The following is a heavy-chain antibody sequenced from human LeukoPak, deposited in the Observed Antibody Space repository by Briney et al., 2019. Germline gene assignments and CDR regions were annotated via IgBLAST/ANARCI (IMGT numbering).Heavy chain of an antibody. CDR3: ARDLSGWYSAWFDP. Sequence: SQTLSLTCTVSGGSISSGSYYWSWIRQPAGKGLEWIGHIYTSGSTNYNPSLKSRVTISVDTSKNQFSLKLSSVTAADTAVYYCARDLSGWYSAWFDPWGQGTLVTVSS. J-gene: IGHJ5*02. D-gene: IGHD6-19*01. CDR1: GGSISSGSYY. CDR2: IYTSGST. V-gene: IGHV4-61*09.